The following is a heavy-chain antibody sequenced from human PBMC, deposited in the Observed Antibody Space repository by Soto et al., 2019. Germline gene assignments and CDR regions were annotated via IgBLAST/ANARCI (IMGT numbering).Heavy chain of an antibody. CDR1: GFRFSPYA. V-gene: IGHV3-23*01. Sequence: PGGSLRLSCAASGFRFSPYAMTWVRQAPGKGLEWVSSISGSGGNTNYAVSVKVRFTVSRDNSKRTLSLQMNSLTEEDTPIYYCAKGLRRLLRTQYYYGLDVWGRGTTVTVSS. D-gene: IGHD3-16*01. J-gene: IGHJ6*02. CDR3: AKGLRRLLRTQYYYGLDV. CDR2: ISGSGGNT.